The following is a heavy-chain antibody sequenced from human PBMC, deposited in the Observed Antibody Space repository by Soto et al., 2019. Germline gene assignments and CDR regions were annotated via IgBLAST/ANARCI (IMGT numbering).Heavy chain of an antibody. V-gene: IGHV4-39*01. CDR1: GGSISSSSYY. CDR3: ARSSSGSYPSYNWFDP. Sequence: QLQLQESGPGLVKPSETLSLTCTVSGGSISSSSYYWGWIRQPPGKGLECIGRIYYSGSTYYNPSLKRQVTLSVDTSKNQFSLKLSSVTAADTAVYYCARSSSGSYPSYNWFDPWGQGTLVTVSS. CDR2: IYYSGST. J-gene: IGHJ5*02. D-gene: IGHD1-26*01.